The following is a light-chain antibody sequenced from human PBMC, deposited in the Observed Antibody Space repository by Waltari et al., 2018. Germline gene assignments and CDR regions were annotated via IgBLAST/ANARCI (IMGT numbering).Light chain of an antibody. CDR1: NNDIGYYNF. CDR3: ASYTSTNTVV. J-gene: IGLJ2*01. Sequence: QSALTQPASVSGSPGQSITISCTGTNNDIGYYNFVSWYQRHPGKAPKLRIFDVTRWSSGVSHRFSGSKSGNTASLTISGLQPEDEADYFCASYTSTNTVVFGGGTRVTVL. CDR2: DVT. V-gene: IGLV2-14*01.